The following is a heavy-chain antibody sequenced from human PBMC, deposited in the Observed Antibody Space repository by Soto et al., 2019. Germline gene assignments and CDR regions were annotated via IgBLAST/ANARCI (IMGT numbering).Heavy chain of an antibody. Sequence: GGSLRLSCAASGFTFSSYGMHWVRQAPGKGLEWVAVIWYDGSNKYYADSVKGRFTISRDNSKNTLYLQMNSLRAEDTAVYYCARGVLLVDWLLPRAHYYYGMDVWGQGTTVTVSS. V-gene: IGHV3-33*01. D-gene: IGHD3-9*01. J-gene: IGHJ6*02. CDR1: GFTFSSYG. CDR2: IWYDGSNK. CDR3: ARGVLLVDWLLPRAHYYYGMDV.